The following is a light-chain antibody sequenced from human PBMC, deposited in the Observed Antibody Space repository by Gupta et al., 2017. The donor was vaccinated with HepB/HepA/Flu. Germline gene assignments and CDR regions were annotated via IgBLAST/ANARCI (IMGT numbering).Light chain of an antibody. CDR2: EAS. CDR1: QSVSSY. Sequence: DIVLTQSPATLSLSPGERATLSCRASQSVSSYLAWYQQKPGQAPRLLIYEASNRATGIPARVSGSGSGTDFTLTISSLEPEDFAVYYCQQRSNWPLTFGGGTKVEIK. CDR3: QQRSNWPLT. J-gene: IGKJ4*01. V-gene: IGKV3-11*01.